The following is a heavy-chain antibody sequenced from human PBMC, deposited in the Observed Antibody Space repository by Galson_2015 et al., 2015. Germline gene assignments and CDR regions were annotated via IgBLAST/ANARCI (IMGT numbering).Heavy chain of an antibody. CDR2: ISAYNGNT. V-gene: IGHV1-18*04. J-gene: IGHJ4*02. D-gene: IGHD3-9*01. CDR3: ARVDYDILTGYSYWGDY. CDR1: GYTFTSYG. Sequence: SVKVSCKASGYTFTSYGISWVRQAPGQGLEWMGWISAYNGNTNYAQKLQGRVTMTTDTSTSTAYMELRSLRSDDTAVYYYARVDYDILTGYSYWGDYWGQGTLVTVSS.